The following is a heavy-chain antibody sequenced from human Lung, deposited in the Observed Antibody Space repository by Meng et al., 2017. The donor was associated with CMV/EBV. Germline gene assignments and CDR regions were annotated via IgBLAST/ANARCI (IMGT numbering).Heavy chain of an antibody. Sequence: GGSLRLXCAASGFTFSSYWMSWVRQAPGKGLEWVANIKQDGSEKYYVDSVKGRFTISRDNAKNLLYLQMNSLRAEDTAVYYCARYVRSRSYTCYYYGIDVWXQGTXVTVSS. J-gene: IGHJ6*02. CDR1: GFTFSSYW. CDR2: IKQDGSEK. CDR3: ARYVRSRSYTCYYYGIDV. D-gene: IGHD1-26*01. V-gene: IGHV3-7*01.